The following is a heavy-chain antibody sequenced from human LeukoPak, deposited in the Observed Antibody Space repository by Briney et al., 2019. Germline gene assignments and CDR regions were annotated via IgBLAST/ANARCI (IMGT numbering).Heavy chain of an antibody. Sequence: SGTLSLTCTVSGGSISSYYWSWIRQPAGKGLEWIGRIYTSGSTNYNPSLKSRVTMSVDTSKNQFSLKLSSVTAADTAVYYCAREVQYYYYYYMDVWGKGTTVTVSS. CDR3: AREVQYYYYYYMDV. CDR2: IYTSGST. CDR1: GGSISSYY. V-gene: IGHV4-4*07. J-gene: IGHJ6*03. D-gene: IGHD1-1*01.